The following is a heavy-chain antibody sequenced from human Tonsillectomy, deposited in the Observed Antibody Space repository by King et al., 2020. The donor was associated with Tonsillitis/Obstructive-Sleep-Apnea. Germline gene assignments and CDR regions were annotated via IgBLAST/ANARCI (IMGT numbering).Heavy chain of an antibody. Sequence: VQLVESGGGLVQPGGSLILSCAASGFTFSSYSMNWVRQAPGKGLEWVSYISRSSSTIYFAVSVKGRFTISRDNAKNSLYLQMNSLRDEDTAVYYCVRDIFGSEEHTPYYMDVWGKGTTVTVSS. CDR2: ISRSSSTI. CDR1: GFTFSSYS. D-gene: IGHD3-10*02. CDR3: VRDIFGSEEHTPYYMDV. J-gene: IGHJ6*03. V-gene: IGHV3-48*02.